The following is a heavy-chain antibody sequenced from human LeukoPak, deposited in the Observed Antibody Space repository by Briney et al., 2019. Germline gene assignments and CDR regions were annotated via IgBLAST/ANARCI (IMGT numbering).Heavy chain of an antibody. CDR3: ARGLSYYDFWSGYPGPFDY. Sequence: PSETLSLTCAVYGGSFSGYYWSWIRQPPGKGLEWIGEINHSGSTNYNPSLKSRVTISVDTSKNQFSLKLSSVTAADTAVYYCARGLSYYDFWSGYPGPFDYWGQGTLVTVSS. V-gene: IGHV4-34*01. CDR1: GGSFSGYY. J-gene: IGHJ4*02. CDR2: INHSGST. D-gene: IGHD3-3*01.